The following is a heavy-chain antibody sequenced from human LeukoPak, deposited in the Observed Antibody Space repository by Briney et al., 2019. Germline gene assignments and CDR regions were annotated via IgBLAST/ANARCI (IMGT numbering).Heavy chain of an antibody. D-gene: IGHD5-12*01. CDR3: ARGDGYSGYGN. J-gene: IGHJ4*02. CDR2: ISSSGSTI. V-gene: IGHV3-48*04. Sequence: GGSLRLSCAASGFTFSSYSMNWVRQAPGKGLEWVSYISSSGSTIYYADSVKGRFTISRGNAKNSLYLQMNSLRAEDTAVYYCARGDGYSGYGNWGQGTLVTVSS. CDR1: GFTFSSYS.